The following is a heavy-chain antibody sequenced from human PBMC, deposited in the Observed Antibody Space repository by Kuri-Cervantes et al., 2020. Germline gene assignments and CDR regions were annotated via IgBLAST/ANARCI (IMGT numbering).Heavy chain of an antibody. CDR3: AKDQEGQYCGSTSCPSGADGMDV. J-gene: IGHJ6*02. Sequence: GGSLRLSCAASGFTFSSYGMHWVRQAPGKGLGWVAVISYDGRNKYYADSVKGRFTISRDNSRNTLFLQMNSLRAEDTAVYYCAKDQEGQYCGSTSCPSGADGMDVWGQGTTVTVSS. CDR1: GFTFSSYG. D-gene: IGHD2-2*01. V-gene: IGHV3-30*18. CDR2: ISYDGRNK.